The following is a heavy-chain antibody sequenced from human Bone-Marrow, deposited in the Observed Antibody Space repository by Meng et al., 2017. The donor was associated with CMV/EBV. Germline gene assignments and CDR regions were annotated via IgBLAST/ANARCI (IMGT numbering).Heavy chain of an antibody. Sequence: ETLSLTCTVSGGSVSSGSYYWSWIRQPPGKGLEWVSVIYSGGSTYYADSVKGRFTISRDNSKNTLYLQMNSLRAEDTAVYYCARETVVPAAIEGVYYYYYGMDVWGQGTTVTVSS. CDR3: ARETVVPAAIEGVYYYYYGMDV. V-gene: IGHV3-53*01. D-gene: IGHD2-2*02. J-gene: IGHJ6*02. CDR1: GGSVSSGSYY. CDR2: IYSGGST.